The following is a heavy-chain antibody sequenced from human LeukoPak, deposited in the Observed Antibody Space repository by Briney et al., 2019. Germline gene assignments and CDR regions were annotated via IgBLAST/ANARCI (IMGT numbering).Heavy chain of an antibody. CDR1: GFTLSSYS. CDR2: ISGTSNTI. Sequence: GGSLRLSCAASGFTLSSYSMNWVRQAPGKGLEWVSYISGTSNTIYYADSVKAPFTISRDNAKNSLYLQTNSLRAEDTAVYYCARMSGVWTFDYWGQGTPVTVSS. CDR3: ARMSGVWTFDY. D-gene: IGHD5/OR15-5a*01. J-gene: IGHJ4*02. V-gene: IGHV3-48*04.